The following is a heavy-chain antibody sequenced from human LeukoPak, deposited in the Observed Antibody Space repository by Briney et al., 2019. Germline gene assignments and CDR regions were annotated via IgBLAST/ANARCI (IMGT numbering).Heavy chain of an antibody. CDR1: GGSISSGDYY. V-gene: IGHV4-30-4*01. Sequence: SQTLSLTCTVSGGSISSGDYYWSWIRQPPGKGLEWIGYIYYSGSTYYNPSLKSRVTISVDTSKNQFSLKLSSVTAADTAVYYCARGPSDFGVVIPFDYWGQGTLVTVSS. CDR3: ARGPSDFGVVIPFDY. D-gene: IGHD3-3*01. J-gene: IGHJ4*02. CDR2: IYYSGST.